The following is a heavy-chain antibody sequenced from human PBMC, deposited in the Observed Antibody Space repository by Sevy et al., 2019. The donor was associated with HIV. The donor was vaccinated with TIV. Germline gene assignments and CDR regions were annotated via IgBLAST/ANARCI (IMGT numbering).Heavy chain of an antibody. CDR3: ARHRPVAGTLYYFDY. CDR2: IYPGDSDT. J-gene: IGHJ4*02. D-gene: IGHD6-19*01. V-gene: IGHV5-51*01. CDR1: GYSFTSYW. Sequence: GESLKISCKGSGYSFTSYWIGWVRQMPGKGLEWMGIIYPGDSDTSYSPAFPGQVPISADKSISTAYHQWSSLKPSDTAMYYCARHRPVAGTLYYFDYWGQGTLVTVSS.